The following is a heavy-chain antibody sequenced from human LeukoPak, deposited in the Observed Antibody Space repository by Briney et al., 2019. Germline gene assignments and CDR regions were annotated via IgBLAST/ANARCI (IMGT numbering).Heavy chain of an antibody. CDR2: IYYSGST. V-gene: IGHV4-61*08. D-gene: IGHD3-3*01. J-gene: IGHJ4*02. CDR3: ARFPVLRFSDY. Sequence: PSETLSLTCAVSGGSISSGGYSWSWIRQHPGKGLEWIGYIYYSGSTKYNPSLKSRVTISVDTSKNQFSLKVSSVTAADTAVYYCARFPVLRFSDYWGQGILVTVSS. CDR1: GGSISSGGYS.